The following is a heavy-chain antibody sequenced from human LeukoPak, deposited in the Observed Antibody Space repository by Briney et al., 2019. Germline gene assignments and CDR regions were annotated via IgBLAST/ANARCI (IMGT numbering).Heavy chain of an antibody. CDR1: GYTFTGYY. CDR2: INPNSGGT. D-gene: IGHD2-2*01. Sequence: ASVKVSCKASGYTFTGYYMHWVRQAPGQGLEWMGWINPNSGGTNYAQKFQGWVTVTRDTSISTAYMELSRLRSDDTAVYYCAREEARIVVVPAACDGMDVGGQGTTVTVSS. J-gene: IGHJ6*02. V-gene: IGHV1-2*04. CDR3: AREEARIVVVPAACDGMDV.